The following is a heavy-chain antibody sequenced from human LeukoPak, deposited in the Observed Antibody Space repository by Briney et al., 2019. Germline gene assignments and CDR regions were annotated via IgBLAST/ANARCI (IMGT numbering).Heavy chain of an antibody. CDR1: GFTFSTYG. D-gene: IGHD3-3*01. V-gene: IGHV3-33*01. J-gene: IGHJ3*02. CDR2: TFYDGSKS. Sequence: PGGSLRLSCAASGFTFSTYGFHWVRQAPGKGLEWVAATFYDGSKSFYTDSVKGRFTISRDNSKNTLYLQMNSLRAEDSAVYYCARAPFWSGYWGAFDIWGQGTMVTVSS. CDR3: ARAPFWSGYWGAFDI.